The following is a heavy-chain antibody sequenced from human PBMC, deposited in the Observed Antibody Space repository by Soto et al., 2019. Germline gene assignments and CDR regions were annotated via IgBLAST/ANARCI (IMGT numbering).Heavy chain of an antibody. Sequence: QVQLQESGPGLVKPSQTLSLTCTVSGGSINSAGYYWSWLRQHPGKGLEWIGYIYYSGSTYYNPSPRRRVTISVDTSQSQFFLKLSSVTAAYTAVYYCASCKSYHILTGHYFRTLDFWGQGTLVTVSS. D-gene: IGHD3-9*01. CDR3: ASCKSYHILTGHYFRTLDF. CDR1: GGSINSAGYY. J-gene: IGHJ3*01. V-gene: IGHV4-31*03. CDR2: IYYSGST.